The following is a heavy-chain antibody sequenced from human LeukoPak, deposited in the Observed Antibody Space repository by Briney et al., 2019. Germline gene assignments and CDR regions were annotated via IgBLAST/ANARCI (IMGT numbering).Heavy chain of an antibody. CDR3: ARETKPRGAASKGDS. CDR2: IYSGGSI. CDR1: GFTVSSNY. D-gene: IGHD6-13*01. V-gene: IGHV3-53*01. J-gene: IGHJ5*01. Sequence: GGSLRLSCEVSGFTVSSNYMSWVRQAPGKGLEWVSIIYSGGSIYYADSVKGRFTISRDNSKNTLYLQMNSLRAEDTAVYYCARETKPRGAASKGDSWGEGTLVTVSS.